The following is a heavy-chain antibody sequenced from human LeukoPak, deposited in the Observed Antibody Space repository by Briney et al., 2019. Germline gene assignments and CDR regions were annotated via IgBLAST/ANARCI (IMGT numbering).Heavy chain of an antibody. CDR1: GFTLSDYY. V-gene: IGHV3-11*01. Sequence: GGSLRLSCAASGFTLSDYYTSWIRQAPGKGLEWVSYSSSGGSTIYYADSVKGRFAISRDNAKNSLYLQMNSLRAEDTAVYYCARRRDFIDYWGQGTLVTVSS. J-gene: IGHJ4*02. D-gene: IGHD3/OR15-3a*01. CDR3: ARRRDFIDY. CDR2: SSSGGSTI.